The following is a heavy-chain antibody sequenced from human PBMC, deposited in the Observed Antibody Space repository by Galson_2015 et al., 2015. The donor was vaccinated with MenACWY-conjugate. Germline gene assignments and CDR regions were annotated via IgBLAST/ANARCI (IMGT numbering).Heavy chain of an antibody. CDR3: ARPISGRGGGAHFDY. V-gene: IGHV4-39*01. J-gene: IGHJ4*02. Sequence: SETLSLTCTVSGDSISTNLWGWIRQPPGKGLEWIGNIHYSGTTYYNPSLKSRITISVDTSRNQSSLQLNSVTAPDTAVYYCARPISGRGGGAHFDYWGQGILVTVSS. CDR1: GDSISTNL. D-gene: IGHD2-15*01. CDR2: IHYSGTT.